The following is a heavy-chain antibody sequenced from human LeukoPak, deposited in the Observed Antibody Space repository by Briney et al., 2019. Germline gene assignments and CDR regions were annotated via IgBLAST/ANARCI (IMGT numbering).Heavy chain of an antibody. CDR2: ISGSGGST. Sequence: GGSLRLSCAASGFTFSSYGMHWVRQAPGKGLEWVSAISGSGGSTYYADSVRGRFTISRDNSKNTLYLQMNSLRAEDTAVYYCAKVHYGSGIGAFDIWGQGTMVTVSS. D-gene: IGHD3-10*01. CDR3: AKVHYGSGIGAFDI. J-gene: IGHJ3*02. CDR1: GFTFSSYG. V-gene: IGHV3-23*01.